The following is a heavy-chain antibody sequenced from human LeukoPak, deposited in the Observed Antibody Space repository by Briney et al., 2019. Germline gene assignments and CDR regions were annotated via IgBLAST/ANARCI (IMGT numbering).Heavy chain of an antibody. D-gene: IGHD4-11*01. CDR1: GGSISSISYY. CDR3: ARHATVTTPYMDV. Sequence: SETLSLTCTVSGGSISSISYYWGWIRHPPGKGLDGIGSIYYSGSTYYNPSLKSRVTISVDTSKNQFSLKLSSVTAADTAVYYCARHATVTTPYMDVWGKGTTVTVSS. CDR2: IYYSGST. V-gene: IGHV4-39*01. J-gene: IGHJ6*03.